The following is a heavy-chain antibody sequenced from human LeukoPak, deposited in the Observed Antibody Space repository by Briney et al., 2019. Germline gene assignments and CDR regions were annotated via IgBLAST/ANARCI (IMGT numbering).Heavy chain of an antibody. J-gene: IGHJ6*02. V-gene: IGHV4-59*01. Sequence: SETLSLTCTVSGGSISTYYWSWIRQPPGKGLEWIGYIYYSGSTYYSPSLKSRVTISVDTSKNQFSLKLSSVTAADTAVYYCARDIVKSSGWNYYHGKDVWGQGTTVTVSS. CDR3: ARDIVKSSGWNYYHGKDV. CDR2: IYYSGST. D-gene: IGHD6-19*01. CDR1: GGSISTYY.